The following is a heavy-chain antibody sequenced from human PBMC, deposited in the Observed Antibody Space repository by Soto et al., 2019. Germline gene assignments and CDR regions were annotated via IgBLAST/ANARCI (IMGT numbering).Heavy chain of an antibody. CDR1: GGSISSSSYY. D-gene: IGHD2-2*01. CDR3: ARDLIVVVPAAHGFDP. CDR2: IYYSGST. J-gene: IGHJ5*02. Sequence: SETLSLTCTVSGGSISSSSYYWGWIRQPPGKGLEWIGSIYYSGSTYYNPSLKSRVTISVDTSKNQFSLKLSSVTAADTAVYYCARDLIVVVPAAHGFDPWGQGTLDTVSS. V-gene: IGHV4-39*02.